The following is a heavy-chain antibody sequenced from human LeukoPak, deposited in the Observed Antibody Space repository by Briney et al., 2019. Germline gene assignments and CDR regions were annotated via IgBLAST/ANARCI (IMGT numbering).Heavy chain of an antibody. CDR1: GFRFSTFW. Sequence: GGSLRLSCAASGFRFSTFWMSWVRQAPGRGLEWVANIKQDGSEKYYVDSVKGRFTISRDNAKNSLYLQMNSLRAEDTAVYYCARGRGYDYWGQGTLVTVSS. V-gene: IGHV3-7*01. D-gene: IGHD3-22*01. CDR2: IKQDGSEK. J-gene: IGHJ4*02. CDR3: ARGRGYDY.